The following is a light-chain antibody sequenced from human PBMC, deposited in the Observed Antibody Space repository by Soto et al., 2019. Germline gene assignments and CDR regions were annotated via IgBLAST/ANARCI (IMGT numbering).Light chain of an antibody. Sequence: EIVLTQSPGTLSLSLGERATLSCRASQSVSTKYVAWYQQKPGQAPSLLIYGTSKRAAGIPDRFSGSGSGTDFSLTISRLEPEDFAVYYCQHYGSSPPDTFGQGTKLEI. V-gene: IGKV3-20*01. J-gene: IGKJ2*01. CDR2: GTS. CDR3: QHYGSSPPDT. CDR1: QSVSTKY.